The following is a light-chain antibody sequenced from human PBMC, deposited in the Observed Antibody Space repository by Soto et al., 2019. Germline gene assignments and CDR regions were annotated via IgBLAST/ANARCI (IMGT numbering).Light chain of an antibody. CDR1: SSNIGSNT. J-gene: IGLJ2*01. CDR2: SNN. CDR3: ATGDDSLDGPNVV. V-gene: IGLV1-44*01. Sequence: QSVLTQPPSASGTPGQRVTISCSGSSSNIGSNTVNWYQQLPGTAPKLLIYSNNQRPSGVPDRFSGSKSGTSASLAISGLQSEDKADYYCATGDDSLDGPNVVFGGGTQ.